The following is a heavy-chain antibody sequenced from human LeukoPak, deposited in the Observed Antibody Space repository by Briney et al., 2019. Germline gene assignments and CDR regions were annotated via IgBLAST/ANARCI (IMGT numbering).Heavy chain of an antibody. V-gene: IGHV4-34*01. CDR3: ARKNYDILTGYPGHFDY. CDR2: IYYSGST. CDR1: GGSFSGYY. J-gene: IGHJ4*02. Sequence: PSETLSLTCAVYGGSFSGYYWSWIRQPPGKGLEWIGSIYYSGSTYYNPSLKSRVTISVDTSKNQFSLKLSSVTAADTAVYYCARKNYDILTGYPGHFDYWGQGTLVTVSS. D-gene: IGHD3-9*01.